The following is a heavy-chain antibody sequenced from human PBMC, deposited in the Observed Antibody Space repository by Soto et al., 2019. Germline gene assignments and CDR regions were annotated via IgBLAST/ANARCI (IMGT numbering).Heavy chain of an antibody. D-gene: IGHD2-15*01. CDR2: ISSNSADK. CDR1: GFALSSNS. J-gene: IGHJ5*01. CDR3: ARELQPCARREFDC. V-gene: IGHV3-21*05. Sequence: EVQLVESGGGLVQPGGSLRLSCAASGFALSSNSMNWVRQAPGKGLEWVSLISSNSADKFYADAVTGRFTMSRDNGENLMWLQMDGLRVEDTAIYYCARELQPCARREFDCWGQGVMVTVSS.